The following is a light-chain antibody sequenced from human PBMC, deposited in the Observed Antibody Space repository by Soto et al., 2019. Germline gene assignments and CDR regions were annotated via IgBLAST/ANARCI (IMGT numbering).Light chain of an antibody. CDR3: QQYNNWPRT. J-gene: IGKJ1*01. CDR1: QSVSSN. Sequence: DILITQTTATLSVSPGERDTLSCRASQSVSSNLAWYQQKPGQAPRLLIYGASTRATGIPARFSGSGSGTEFTLTISSLQSEDFAVYYCQQYNNWPRTFGQGTKV. CDR2: GAS. V-gene: IGKV3-15*01.